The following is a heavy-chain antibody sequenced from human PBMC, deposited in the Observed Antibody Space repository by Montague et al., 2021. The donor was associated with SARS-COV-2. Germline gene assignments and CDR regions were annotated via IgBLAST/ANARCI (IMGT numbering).Heavy chain of an antibody. CDR3: ARDSSATLPAVY. CDR1: GGSISSFY. V-gene: IGHV4-59*12. Sequence: SETLSLTCTVSGGSISSFYWSWFRQPPGKGLEWIGDISDSGSTNYNPSLTSRVTMSVDTSKNQFSLKVNSVTAADTAVYYCARDSSATLPAVYWGQGTLVTVSS. J-gene: IGHJ4*02. CDR2: ISDSGST. D-gene: IGHD2-15*01.